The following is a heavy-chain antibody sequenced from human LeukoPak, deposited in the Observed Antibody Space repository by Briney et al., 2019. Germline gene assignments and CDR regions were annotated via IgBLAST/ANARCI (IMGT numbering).Heavy chain of an antibody. Sequence: GGSLRLSCAASGFTVSSNYMSWVRQAPGQGLEWGSVIYSGGITYYADSVMGRFAISGDNYKNPLYLQMDSLRVEDTAVYYCARVHPPNRYCSGGSCYWALYWYFDLWGRGTLVTVSS. CDR2: IYSGGIT. CDR3: ARVHPPNRYCSGGSCYWALYWYFDL. V-gene: IGHV3-53*01. CDR1: GFTVSSNY. J-gene: IGHJ2*01. D-gene: IGHD2-15*01.